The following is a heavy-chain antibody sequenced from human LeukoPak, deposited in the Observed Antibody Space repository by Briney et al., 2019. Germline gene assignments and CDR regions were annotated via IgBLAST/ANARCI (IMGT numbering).Heavy chain of an antibody. D-gene: IGHD5-18*01. CDR1: GGSFSGYY. CDR2: INHSGST. Sequence: SETLSLTCAVYGGSFSGYYWSWIRQPPGKGLEWIGEINHSGSTNYNPSLKSRVTVSVDTSKNQFSLKLSSVTAADTAVYYCARGYSSGRPWSYWGQGTLVTVSS. V-gene: IGHV4-34*01. J-gene: IGHJ4*02. CDR3: ARGYSSGRPWSY.